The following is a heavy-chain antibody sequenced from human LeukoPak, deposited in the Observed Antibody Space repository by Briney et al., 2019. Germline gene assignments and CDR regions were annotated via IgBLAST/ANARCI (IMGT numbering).Heavy chain of an antibody. CDR1: GYTFTSYD. CDR3: ARSGVVVPASMNYYYGMDV. D-gene: IGHD2-2*01. V-gene: IGHV1-8*01. CDR2: MNPNSGNT. Sequence: ASVKVSCKASGYTFTSYDINWVRQATGQGLEWMEWMNPNSGNTGYAQKFQGRVTMTRNTSISTAYMELSSLRSEDTAVYYGARSGVVVPASMNYYYGMDVWGQGTMVTVSS. J-gene: IGHJ6*02.